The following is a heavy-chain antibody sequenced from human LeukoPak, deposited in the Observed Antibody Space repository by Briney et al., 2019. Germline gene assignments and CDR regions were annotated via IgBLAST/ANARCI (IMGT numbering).Heavy chain of an antibody. J-gene: IGHJ3*01. CDR1: GFTFYKYW. D-gene: IGHD3-3*01. V-gene: IGHV3-7*01. CDR2: IKQDGSEK. CDR3: AREDYDFSTGYSGDAFDL. Sequence: GGSLRLSCAASGFTFYKYWMSWVRQAPGKGLEWVANIKQDGSEKSYLDSVEGRFTISRDNAKNSLYLQMDSLRAEDSAVYYCAREDYDFSTGYSGDAFDLWGQGTMVTVSS.